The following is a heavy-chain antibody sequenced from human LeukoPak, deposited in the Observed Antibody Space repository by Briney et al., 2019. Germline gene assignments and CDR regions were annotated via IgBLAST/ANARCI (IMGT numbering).Heavy chain of an antibody. J-gene: IGHJ4*02. V-gene: IGHV3-48*01. CDR2: ISSSSSTI. Sequence: PGGSLRLSCAASGFTFSSYSMNWVRQAPGKGLEWVSYISSSSSTISHADSVKGRFTISRDTAKNSLYLQMNSLRAEGTAVYYCAREADSYGYFDYWGQGTLVTVSS. CDR3: AREADSYGYFDY. D-gene: IGHD5-18*01. CDR1: GFTFSSYS.